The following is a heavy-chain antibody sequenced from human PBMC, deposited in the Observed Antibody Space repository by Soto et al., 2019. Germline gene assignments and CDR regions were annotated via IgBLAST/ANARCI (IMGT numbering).Heavy chain of an antibody. CDR3: VKGYCTGGSCYSRYWHFDL. CDR2: MSGSSGGT. J-gene: IGHJ2*01. CDR1: GFTFISYT. V-gene: IGHV3-23*01. D-gene: IGHD2-15*01. Sequence: EVLLLESGGDLVQPGGSLRLSCAASGFTFISYTMSWVRQAPGKGLEWVSAMSGSSGGTYYADTVKGRFTISRDNSKNTLFLQMNSLRDEDTAVYYCVKGYCTGGSCYSRYWHFDLWGRGTLVTVSS.